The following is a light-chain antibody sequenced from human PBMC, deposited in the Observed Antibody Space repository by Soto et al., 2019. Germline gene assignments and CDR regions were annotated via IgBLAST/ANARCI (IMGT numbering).Light chain of an antibody. V-gene: IGKV1-17*01. CDR3: LQQNSYPPS. CDR1: QDISKD. Sequence: IQMTQSPSSLSASVGDRDIITCRATQDISKDLGWYQQKPGKAPMRLIYAASRLQSGVRPRFGDSGCGTAFTLMIRSLQPEDYATYYCLQQNSYPPSFGGWTKVEIK. CDR2: AAS. J-gene: IGKJ4*01.